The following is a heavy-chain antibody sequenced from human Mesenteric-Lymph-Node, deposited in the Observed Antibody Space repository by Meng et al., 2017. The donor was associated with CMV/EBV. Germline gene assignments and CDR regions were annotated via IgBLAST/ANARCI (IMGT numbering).Heavy chain of an antibody. CDR2: INWNSGSI. CDR3: AKEGVDTAMVGGAFDI. D-gene: IGHD5-18*01. CDR1: GFTFNDYA. J-gene: IGHJ3*02. Sequence: GGSLRLSCAASGFTFNDYAMHWVRQAPGKGLEWVAAINWNSGSIHYADSVKGRFTISRDNSKNTLYLQMNSLRAEDTAVYYCAKEGVDTAMVGGAFDIWGQGTMVTVSS. V-gene: IGHV3-9*01.